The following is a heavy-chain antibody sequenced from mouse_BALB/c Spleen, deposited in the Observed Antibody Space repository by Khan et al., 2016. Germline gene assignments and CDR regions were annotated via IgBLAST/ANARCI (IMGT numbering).Heavy chain of an antibody. D-gene: IGHD4-1*01. J-gene: IGHJ3*01. CDR2: IWWNDNT. CDR3: ARIARWDGAY. Sequence: QVTLIESGPGILQPSQTLSLTCSFSGFSLNTYGMGLGWIRQPSGKGLEWLAHIWWNDNTSYNTALKSRLTISKDASNNQVFLRIASVDTADTASSYCARIARWDGAYWGQGTLVTVSA. V-gene: IGHV8-11*01. CDR1: GFSLNTYGMG.